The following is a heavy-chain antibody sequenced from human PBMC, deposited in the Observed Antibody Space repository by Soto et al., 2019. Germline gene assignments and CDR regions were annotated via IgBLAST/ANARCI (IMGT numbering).Heavy chain of an antibody. CDR3: ARDLQAQNYDSRGYYRRNYGMDV. V-gene: IGHV3-48*02. CDR2: ISSSSSTI. J-gene: IGHJ6*02. Sequence: GGSLRLSCAASGFTFSSYSMNWVRQAPGKGLEWVSYISSSSSTIYYADSVKARFTISKDNAKISVDLQMSSLSDEGTAVYYCARDLQAQNYDSRGYYRRNYGMDVWGQGTMVTVSS. CDR1: GFTFSSYS. D-gene: IGHD3-22*01.